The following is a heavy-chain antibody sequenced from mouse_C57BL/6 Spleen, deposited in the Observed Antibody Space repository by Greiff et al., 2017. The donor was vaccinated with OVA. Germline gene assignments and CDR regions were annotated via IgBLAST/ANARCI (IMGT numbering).Heavy chain of an antibody. CDR3: VRHSNFWYFDV. V-gene: IGHV10-1*01. D-gene: IGHD2-5*01. CDR1: GFSFNTYA. CDR2: IRSKSNNYAT. Sequence: GGLVQPKGSLKPSCAASGFSFNTYAMNWVRQAPGKGLEWVARIRSKSNNYATYYADSVKDRFTISRDDSESMLYLRMNNLKTEDTAMYYCVRHSNFWYFDVWGTGTTVTVSS. J-gene: IGHJ1*03.